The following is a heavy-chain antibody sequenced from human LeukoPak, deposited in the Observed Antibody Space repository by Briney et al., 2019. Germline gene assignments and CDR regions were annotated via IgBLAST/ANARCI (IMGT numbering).Heavy chain of an antibody. CDR2: IGTAGDT. V-gene: IGHV3-13*01. J-gene: IGHJ4*02. CDR3: ARGGEPTGIYFDY. Sequence: PGGSLRLSCAASGFTFSSYDMHWVRQATGKGLEWVSAIGTAGDTYYPGSVKGRFTISRDNAKNSLYLQMNSLRAEDTAVYYCARGGEPTGIYFDYWGQGTLVTVSS. D-gene: IGHD3-16*01. CDR1: GFTFSSYD.